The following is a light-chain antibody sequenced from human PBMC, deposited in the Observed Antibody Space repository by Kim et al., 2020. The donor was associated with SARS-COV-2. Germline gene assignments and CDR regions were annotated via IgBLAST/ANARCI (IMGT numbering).Light chain of an antibody. V-gene: IGLV3-21*04. CDR1: DVGSKS. J-gene: IGLJ2*01. CDR2: YDG. CDR3: QVWDSDSDHAV. Sequence: APGKTARITCGGNDVGSKSVHWYQRKPGQAPVLLIYYDGDRPSGIPERFSGSTSAKTATLTISRVEAEDEADYYCQVWDSDSDHAVFGGGTKVTVL.